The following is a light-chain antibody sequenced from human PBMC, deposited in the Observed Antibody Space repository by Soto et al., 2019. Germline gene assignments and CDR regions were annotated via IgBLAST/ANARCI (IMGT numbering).Light chain of an antibody. CDR2: DVT. V-gene: IGLV2-14*01. CDR3: SSYTSSSTLV. J-gene: IGLJ1*01. Sequence: QSALTQPASVSGSPGQSITISCTGTSSDVGGYNFVAWYQQHPGKAPKIMIYDVTNRPSGVSNRFFGSKSGNTASLTISGLQAEDEADYYCSSYTSSSTLVFGTGTKLTVL. CDR1: SSDVGGYNF.